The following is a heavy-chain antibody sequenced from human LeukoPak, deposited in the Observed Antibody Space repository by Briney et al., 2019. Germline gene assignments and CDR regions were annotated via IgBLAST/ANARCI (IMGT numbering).Heavy chain of an antibody. J-gene: IGHJ4*02. Sequence: GRSLRLSCAASGFTFSSYGMHWVRQAPGKGLEWVAVISYDGSNKYYADSVKGRFTISRDNSKSTLYLQMNSLRAEDTAVYYCAKGYSGYDWSLVDYWGQGTLVTVSS. CDR2: ISYDGSNK. CDR1: GFTFSSYG. CDR3: AKGYSGYDWSLVDY. D-gene: IGHD5-12*01. V-gene: IGHV3-30*18.